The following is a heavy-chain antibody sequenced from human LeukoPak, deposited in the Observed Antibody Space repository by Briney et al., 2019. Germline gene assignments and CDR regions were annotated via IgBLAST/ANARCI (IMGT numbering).Heavy chain of an antibody. CDR2: IYSGGST. V-gene: IGHV3-66*02. Sequence: GGSLRLSCAASGFTVSSNYMSWLRQAPGKGLEWVSVIYSGGSTCYADSVKGRFTISRDNSKNTLYLQMNSLRSEDTAVYSCAKESLGSGSSYGSYFDCWGQGTLVTVSS. CDR1: GFTVSSNY. D-gene: IGHD1-26*01. J-gene: IGHJ4*02. CDR3: AKESLGSGSSYGSYFDC.